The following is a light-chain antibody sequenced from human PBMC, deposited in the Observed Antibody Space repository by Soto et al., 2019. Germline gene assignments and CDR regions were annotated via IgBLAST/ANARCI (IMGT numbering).Light chain of an antibody. CDR3: CSYAGSSTPWV. J-gene: IGLJ3*02. V-gene: IGLV2-23*02. CDR1: SSDVGSYNL. Sequence: QSALTQPASVSGSPGQSITISCTGTSSDVGSYNLVSWYQQHPGKAPKLMIYEVSKRPSGVSNRFSGSKSGNTASLTISGLQAVDEADYYCCSYAGSSTPWVFGGGTKLTVL. CDR2: EVS.